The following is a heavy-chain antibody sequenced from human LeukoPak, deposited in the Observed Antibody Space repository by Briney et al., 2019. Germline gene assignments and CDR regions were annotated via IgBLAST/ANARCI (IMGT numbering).Heavy chain of an antibody. J-gene: IGHJ4*02. CDR3: ARATRNGYDY. CDR1: GFTFRVYG. V-gene: IGHV3-21*01. CDR2: IGHTGSDI. D-gene: IGHD5-24*01. Sequence: GGSLRLSCAASGFTFRVYGMNWVRQAPGKEPEWASYIGHTGSDIYYADSVKGRFTVSRDNARNSLYLQMNSLRVEDTAVYYCARATRNGYDYWGQGTLVTVSS.